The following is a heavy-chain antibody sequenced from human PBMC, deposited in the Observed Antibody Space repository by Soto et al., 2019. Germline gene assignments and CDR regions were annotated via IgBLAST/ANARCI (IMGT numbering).Heavy chain of an antibody. CDR2: IYYSGST. Sequence: SETLSLTCTVSGGSISSGGYYWSWIRQHPGKGLEWIGYIYYSGSTNYNPSLKSRVTISVDTSKNQFSLKLSSVTAADTAVYYCARLYSGYDFFDYGMDVWGQGTTVTVSS. V-gene: IGHV4-61*08. CDR3: ARLYSGYDFFDYGMDV. D-gene: IGHD5-12*01. J-gene: IGHJ6*02. CDR1: GGSISSGGYY.